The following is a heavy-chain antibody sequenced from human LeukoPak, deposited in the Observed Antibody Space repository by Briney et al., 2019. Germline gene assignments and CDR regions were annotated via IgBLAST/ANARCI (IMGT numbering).Heavy chain of an antibody. D-gene: IGHD1-26*01. CDR2: IYSGGIT. CDR3: ARDESVVVSIVGADDAFDI. Sequence: PGGSLRLSCAASGFTVSSNYMSWGRQARGRGVGWVSVIYSGGITYYADSVKGRFTTSRDNSKNTLYLQMNSLRAEDTAVYYSARDESVVVSIVGADDAFDIWGQGTMVTVSS. V-gene: IGHV3-66*01. J-gene: IGHJ3*02. CDR1: GFTVSSNY.